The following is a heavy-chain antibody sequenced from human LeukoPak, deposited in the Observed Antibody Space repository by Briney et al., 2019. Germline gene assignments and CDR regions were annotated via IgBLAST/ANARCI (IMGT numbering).Heavy chain of an antibody. Sequence: PGGSLRLSCAASGLTFSNYWMHWVRQAPGKGLVWVSGIQNDASNTTYADSVKGRFTISRDNAKNTLYLQMNSLTAADMALYYCARGGMYYFERGGLIDDWGQGAQVTVSS. CDR2: IQNDASNT. CDR1: GLTFSNYW. V-gene: IGHV3-74*01. CDR3: ARGGMYYFERGGLIDD. J-gene: IGHJ4*02. D-gene: IGHD3-22*01.